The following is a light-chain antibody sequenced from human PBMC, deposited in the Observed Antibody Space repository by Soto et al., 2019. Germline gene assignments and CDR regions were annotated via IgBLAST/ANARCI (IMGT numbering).Light chain of an antibody. CDR1: NSNLGAGYD. J-gene: IGLJ3*02. CDR3: QAYDYRLPAFV. V-gene: IGLV1-40*01. Sequence: QSVLTQPPPVSGAPGQRVTLSCTGNNSNLGAGYDVHWYQQLPGAAPKLFIFGNRNRPAGVPERFSGSKSGTSASLAIPGLQAEAEADYYCQAYDYRLPAFVFGGGTKVTVL. CDR2: GNR.